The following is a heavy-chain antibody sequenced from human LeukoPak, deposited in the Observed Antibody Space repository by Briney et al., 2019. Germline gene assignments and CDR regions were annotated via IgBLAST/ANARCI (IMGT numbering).Heavy chain of an antibody. CDR3: ARDHAFDV. J-gene: IGHJ3*01. Sequence: GASVKVSCKAFGYTFDIYHISWVRQAPGQGLEWMGWVSTYNGDTHYAQKVQGRVTMTTDTSTNTAYMELTSLRSDDTAVYYCARDHAFDVWGQGTLVIVSS. V-gene: IGHV1-18*01. CDR1: GYTFDIYH. CDR2: VSTYNGDT.